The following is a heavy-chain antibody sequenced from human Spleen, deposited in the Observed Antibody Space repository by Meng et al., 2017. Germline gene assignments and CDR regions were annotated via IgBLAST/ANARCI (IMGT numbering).Heavy chain of an antibody. CDR3: ARRFGYDNGWGSYYYGMDV. CDR2: ITHGGIT. CDR1: GGSISSSSYY. D-gene: IGHD2-2*03. V-gene: IGHV4-39*07. J-gene: IGHJ6*02. Sequence: GSLRLSCTVSGGSISSSSYYWGWIRQPPGKGLEWIGKITHGGITHYNPSLKSRFTISVDTSKNQFSLKVNSVTAADMAVYYCARRFGYDNGWGSYYYGMDVWGQGTTVTVSS.